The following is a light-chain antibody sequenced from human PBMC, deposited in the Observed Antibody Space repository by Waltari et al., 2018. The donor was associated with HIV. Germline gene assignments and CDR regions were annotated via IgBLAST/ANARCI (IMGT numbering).Light chain of an antibody. CDR2: GTS. Sequence: VLTQSPGTLSLSPAERATLSCRPSQTVSSNYLAWYQKKPGQAPRLLIYGTSSRAIGIPDRCSGSGSGTDFTLTINRQEPEDFAVYYCQQYGSSPTFGPGTKVDIK. CDR1: QTVSSNY. V-gene: IGKV3-20*01. CDR3: QQYGSSPT. J-gene: IGKJ3*01.